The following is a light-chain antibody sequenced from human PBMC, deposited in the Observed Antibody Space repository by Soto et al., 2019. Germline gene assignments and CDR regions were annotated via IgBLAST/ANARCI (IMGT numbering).Light chain of an antibody. CDR2: EVT. V-gene: IGLV2-8*01. Sequence: QSVLTQPPSASGSPGQSVTISCTGTSSDVGGYNYVSWYQQYPGRAPKLMIYEVTKRPSGVPYRFSGSKSGNTASLTVSGLQAEDEADYYCSSYAASNNFYFVFGGGTKLTVL. CDR1: SSDVGGYNY. J-gene: IGLJ3*02. CDR3: SSYAASNNFYFV.